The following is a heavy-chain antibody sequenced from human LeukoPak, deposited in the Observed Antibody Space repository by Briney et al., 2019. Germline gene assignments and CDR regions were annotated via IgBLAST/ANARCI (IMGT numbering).Heavy chain of an antibody. J-gene: IGHJ4*02. CDR1: GYSFTDYD. V-gene: IGHV1-18*01. CDR3: ARTGHYQFDS. D-gene: IGHD3-9*01. Sequence: ASVKVSCKASGYSFTDYDFCWVRQAPGQGLEWLGWVSIYNDNTKYAREFQDRITMTTDISTSTAYMELKSLTSDDTAVYFCARTGHYQFDSWGQGTLVTVSS. CDR2: VSIYNDNT.